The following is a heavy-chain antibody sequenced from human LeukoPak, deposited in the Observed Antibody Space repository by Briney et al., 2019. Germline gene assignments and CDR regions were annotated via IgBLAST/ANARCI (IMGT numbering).Heavy chain of an antibody. J-gene: IGHJ6*04. D-gene: IGHD2-2*01. CDR3: ARGTPLGYCSSTSCEDV. Sequence: SETLSLTCTVSVGSISSYYWSWIPQPPGKGLEWIGYIYYSGNTNYNPSLKSRVTISVDTSKNQFSLKLSSVTAADTAVYYCARGTPLGYCSSTSCEDVWGKGTTVTVSS. V-gene: IGHV4-59*01. CDR1: VGSISSYY. CDR2: IYYSGNT.